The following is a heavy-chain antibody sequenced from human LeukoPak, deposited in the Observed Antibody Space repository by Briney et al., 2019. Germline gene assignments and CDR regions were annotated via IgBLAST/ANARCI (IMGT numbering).Heavy chain of an antibody. CDR3: ARDRLSSSWYVTGYYYYGMDV. D-gene: IGHD6-13*01. J-gene: IGHJ6*02. V-gene: IGHV6-1*01. CDR2: TYYRSKWYN. CDR1: GDSVSSNSAA. Sequence: SQTLSLTCAISGDSVSSNSAAWNWIRQSPSRGLEWLGRTYYRSKWYNDYAVSVKSRRTINPDTSKNQFSLQLNSVTPEDTAVYYCARDRLSSSWYVTGYYYYGMDVWGQGTTVTVSS.